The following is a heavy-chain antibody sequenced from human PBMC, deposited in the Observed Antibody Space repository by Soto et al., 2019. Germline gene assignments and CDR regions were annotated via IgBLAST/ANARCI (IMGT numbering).Heavy chain of an antibody. V-gene: IGHV3-33*01. CDR1: GFIFSSYG. CDR3: ARGTIYCSGGSCYSGGYYGMDV. Sequence: QVQLVESGGGVVQPGRSLRLSCAASGFIFSSYGMHWVRQAPGKGLEWVAVIWYDGSNKYYADSVKGRFTISRDNSKNTLYLQMNSLRAEDTAVYYCARGTIYCSGGSCYSGGYYGMDVWGQGTTVTVSS. D-gene: IGHD2-15*01. J-gene: IGHJ6*02. CDR2: IWYDGSNK.